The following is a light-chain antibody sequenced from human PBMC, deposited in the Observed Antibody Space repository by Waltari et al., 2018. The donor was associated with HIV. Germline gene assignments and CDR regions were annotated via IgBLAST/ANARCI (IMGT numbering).Light chain of an antibody. J-gene: IGKJ2*01. CDR3: QQYYGAPQT. Sequence: DFVMTQSPHSLAVSLGERATFNCKSSRSLLSSSDNKNYLAWYQKKPGQHPKLLISSASNRESGVPDRFSGSGSGTDFTLTISSLQPEDVAVYYCQQYYGAPQTFGQGTKVEIK. CDR2: SAS. CDR1: RSLLSSSDNKNY. V-gene: IGKV4-1*01.